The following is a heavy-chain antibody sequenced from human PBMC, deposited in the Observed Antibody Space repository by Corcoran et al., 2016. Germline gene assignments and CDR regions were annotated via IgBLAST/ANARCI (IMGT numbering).Heavy chain of an antibody. J-gene: IGHJ1*01. CDR1: GFTFSSYW. CDR3: ARGGPRGSVIAAAGTAYFQY. Sequence: EVQLMESGGGLVQPGGSLRLSCAASGFTFSSYWMYWVRQAPGKGLVWVSHINTDGSSTRYADSVKGRFTISRDNAENTVYLQMNSLTVENTAVYFCARGGPRGSVIAAAGTAYFQYWGQGTLVTVSS. D-gene: IGHD6-13*01. V-gene: IGHV3-74*01. CDR2: INTDGSST.